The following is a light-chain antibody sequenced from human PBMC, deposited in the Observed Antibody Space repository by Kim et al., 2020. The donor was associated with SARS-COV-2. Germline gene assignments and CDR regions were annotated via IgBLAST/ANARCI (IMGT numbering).Light chain of an antibody. V-gene: IGKV1-5*03. J-gene: IGKJ1*01. Sequence: ASVGDRVTITFRASQSINNLLAWFQQKPGKAPKLLIHKASTLLSAVPSRFSGSGSATEFTLTISSLQPDDFGTYYCQQYKTYPWTFGPGTKVDIK. CDR1: QSINNL. CDR2: KAS. CDR3: QQYKTYPWT.